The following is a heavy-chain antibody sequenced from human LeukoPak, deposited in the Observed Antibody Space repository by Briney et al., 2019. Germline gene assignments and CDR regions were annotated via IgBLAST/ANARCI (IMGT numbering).Heavy chain of an antibody. J-gene: IGHJ4*02. Sequence: ASVKVSCKASGYTFTSYGISWVRQAPGQGLEWMGWISAYNGNTNYAQKLQGRDTMTTDTATSTAYMELRSLRSDDTAVYYCATSGYCSGGSCYRLDYWGQGTLVTVSS. CDR1: GYTFTSYG. CDR2: ISAYNGNT. D-gene: IGHD2-15*01. V-gene: IGHV1-18*01. CDR3: ATSGYCSGGSCYRLDY.